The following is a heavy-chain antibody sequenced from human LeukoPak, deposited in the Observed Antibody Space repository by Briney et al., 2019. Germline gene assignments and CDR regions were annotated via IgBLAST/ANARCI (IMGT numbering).Heavy chain of an antibody. V-gene: IGHV1-69*13. CDR3: ARGYYDSSAYYSADY. J-gene: IGHJ4*02. CDR2: IIPIFGRA. D-gene: IGHD3-22*01. CDR1: GGTFSSLT. Sequence: SVKVSCKASGGTFSSLTINWVRQAPGQGLEWMGGIIPIFGRANYAQKFQGRVTITADDSTSTAYMELTRLRSDDTAVYYCARGYYDSSAYYSADYWGQGTLVTVSS.